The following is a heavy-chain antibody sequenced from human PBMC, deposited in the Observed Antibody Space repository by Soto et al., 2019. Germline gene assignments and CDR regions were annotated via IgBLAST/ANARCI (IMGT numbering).Heavy chain of an antibody. D-gene: IGHD2-21*02. V-gene: IGHV3-7*01. CDR1: GFTFTSNW. J-gene: IGHJ4*02. CDR2: IKEDGSAK. Sequence: EVQLVESGGGLVQPGGSLRVSCAASGFTFTSNWMSWVRQAPGKGLEWVANIKEDGSAKYYLDSVKGRFTISRDNAKNSLYLQMNRPRAKDTAVYYFAREDCYRFDYWGQGTLVTVSS. CDR3: AREDCYRFDY.